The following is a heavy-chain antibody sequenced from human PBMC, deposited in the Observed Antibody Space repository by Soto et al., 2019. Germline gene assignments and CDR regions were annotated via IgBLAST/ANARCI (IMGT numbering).Heavy chain of an antibody. V-gene: IGHV4-31*03. CDR3: AREGGSYASYFDF. CDR2: ISYSGST. CDR1: GGSISSGGYY. J-gene: IGHJ4*02. D-gene: IGHD3-10*01. Sequence: PSETLSLTCTVSGGSISSGGYYWSWIREHPGTGLEWIGYISYSGSTSYNPSLKSRITMSVDTSRNQFSLNLSSVTAADTALYYCAREGGSYASYFDFWGQGTLVTVSS.